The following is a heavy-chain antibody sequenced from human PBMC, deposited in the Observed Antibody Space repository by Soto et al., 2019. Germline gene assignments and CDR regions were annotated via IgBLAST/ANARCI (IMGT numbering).Heavy chain of an antibody. Sequence: GGSLRLSCAASGFTFSSYGMHWVRQAPGKGLEWVAFIWHDGGNKFYAESVKGRFTISRDNSKNTLYLQMTSLSAEDTAMYYCARDGDVNTVFWKDYWGQGPLVTVSS. CDR3: ARDGDVNTVFWKDY. CDR2: IWHDGGNK. J-gene: IGHJ4*02. D-gene: IGHD3-3*01. CDR1: GFTFSSYG. V-gene: IGHV3-33*01.